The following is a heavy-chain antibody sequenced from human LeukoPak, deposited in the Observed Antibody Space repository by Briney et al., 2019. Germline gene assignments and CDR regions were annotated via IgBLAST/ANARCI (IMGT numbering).Heavy chain of an antibody. CDR2: IYPGDSDT. CDR1: GYSFTSYW. V-gene: IGHV5-51*01. D-gene: IGHD3-10*01. CDR3: ARREDYYGSGSYSNYFDY. Sequence: GESLKISCKGSGYSFTSYWIGWVRQMPGKGLEWMGIIYPGDSDTRYSPSFRGQVTISADKSISTAYLQWSSLKASDTAMYYCARREDYYGSGSYSNYFDYWGQGTLVTVSS. J-gene: IGHJ4*02.